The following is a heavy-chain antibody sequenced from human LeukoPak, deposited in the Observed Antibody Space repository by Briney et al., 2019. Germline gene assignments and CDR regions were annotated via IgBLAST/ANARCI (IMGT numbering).Heavy chain of an antibody. CDR1: GFTFSSSW. D-gene: IGHD2-2*01. CDR2: IKDDGTEI. CDR3: TREQYCSTTTCYNRYFDS. Sequence: GGSLRLSCAASGFTFSSSWMHWVRQAPGEGLVWLSRIKDDGTEIDYADTVKGRFTISRDNAKNTLELQMNSLTSEDTAVYYCTREQYCSTTTCYNRYFDSWDQGTLVTVSS. J-gene: IGHJ4*02. V-gene: IGHV3-74*01.